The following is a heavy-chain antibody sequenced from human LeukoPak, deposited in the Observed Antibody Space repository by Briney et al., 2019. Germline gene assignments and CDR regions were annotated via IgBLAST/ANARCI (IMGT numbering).Heavy chain of an antibody. D-gene: IGHD5-12*01. CDR3: TTRGSKKDIGATISFFDY. CDR1: GFTFSNAW. V-gene: IGHV3-15*01. J-gene: IGHJ4*02. CDR2: IKSKTDGGTT. Sequence: GGSLRLSCAASGFTFSNAWMSWVRQAPGKGLEWVGRIKSKTDGGTTDYAAPVKGRFTISRTDSKNTLYLQMNSLKAEDTAVYYCTTRGSKKDIGATISFFDYWGRGTLVTVS.